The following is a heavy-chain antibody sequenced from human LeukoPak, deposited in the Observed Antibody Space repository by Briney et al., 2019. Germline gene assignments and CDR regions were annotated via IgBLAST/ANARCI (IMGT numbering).Heavy chain of an antibody. Sequence: SVKVSCKASGGTFSSYAISWVRQAPGQGLEWMGGIIPIFGTANYAQKFQGRVTITADKATSTAYMELSSLRSEDTAVYYCAGGRTDIVVVPATLRNYYFDYWGQGTLVTVSS. V-gene: IGHV1-69*06. CDR1: GGTFSSYA. D-gene: IGHD2-2*01. J-gene: IGHJ4*02. CDR3: AGGRTDIVVVPATLRNYYFDY. CDR2: IIPIFGTA.